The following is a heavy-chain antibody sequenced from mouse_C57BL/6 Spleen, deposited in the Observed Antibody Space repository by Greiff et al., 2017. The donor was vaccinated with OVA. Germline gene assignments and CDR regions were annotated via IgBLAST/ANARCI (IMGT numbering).Heavy chain of an antibody. J-gene: IGHJ3*01. Sequence: VQLQQSGAELVRPGASVTLSCKASGYTFTDYEMHWVKQTPVHGLEWIGAIDPETGGTAYNQKFKGKAILTADKSSSPAYMELRSLTSDDSSFYYFTRAAYYYDGGFAYWGPATLVTVSA. CDR3: TRAAYYYDGGFAY. D-gene: IGHD1-1*01. CDR1: GYTFTDYE. CDR2: IDPETGGT. V-gene: IGHV1-15*01.